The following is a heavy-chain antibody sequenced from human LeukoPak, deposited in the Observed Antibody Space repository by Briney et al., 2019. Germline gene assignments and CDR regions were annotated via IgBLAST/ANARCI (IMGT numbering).Heavy chain of an antibody. Sequence: GGSLRLSCAASGFTFSSYSMNWVRQAPGKGLEWVSSISSGTSYIYYADSAKGRFTISRDNAKNSLYLQMNSLRAEDTAVYYCARAGNYYGRHTNWFDPWGQGTLVTVSS. CDR2: ISSGTSYI. D-gene: IGHD3-10*01. CDR1: GFTFSSYS. V-gene: IGHV3-21*01. J-gene: IGHJ5*02. CDR3: ARAGNYYGRHTNWFDP.